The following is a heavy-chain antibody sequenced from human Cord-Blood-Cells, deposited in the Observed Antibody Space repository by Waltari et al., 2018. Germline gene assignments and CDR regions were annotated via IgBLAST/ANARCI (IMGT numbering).Heavy chain of an antibody. V-gene: IGHV1-46*01. CDR3: ARERGITIFGVVRDYYYYYMDV. J-gene: IGHJ6*03. CDR2: INPSGGST. CDR1: GYTFTSYY. Sequence: QVQLVQSGAEVKKPGASVKVSCKASGYTFTSYYMHWVRQAPGQGLGWMGIINPSGGSTSYAQKFQGRVTMTRDTATSTVYMELSSLRSEDTAVYYCARERGITIFGVVRDYYYYYMDVWGKGTTVTVSS. D-gene: IGHD3-3*01.